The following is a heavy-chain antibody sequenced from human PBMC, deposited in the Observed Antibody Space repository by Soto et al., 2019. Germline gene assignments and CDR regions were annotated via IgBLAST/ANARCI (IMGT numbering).Heavy chain of an antibody. Sequence: EVQLLESGGGLVQPGGSLRLSCAASGFTFSSYAMSWVRQAPGKGLEWVSAISGSGGSTYYADSVKGRFTISRDNSKNTLYLQMNSLRAEDTAVYYCAKDSGCSGGSCYPYFDYWGQGTLVTVSS. CDR2: ISGSGGST. D-gene: IGHD2-15*01. J-gene: IGHJ4*02. CDR1: GFTFSSYA. V-gene: IGHV3-23*01. CDR3: AKDSGCSGGSCYPYFDY.